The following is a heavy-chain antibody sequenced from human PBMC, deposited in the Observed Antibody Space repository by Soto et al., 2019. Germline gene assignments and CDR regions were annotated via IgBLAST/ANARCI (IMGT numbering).Heavy chain of an antibody. CDR3: ARVRGDYDFWSGWTFDI. V-gene: IGHV1-69*01. J-gene: IGHJ3*02. CDR2: IIPIFGTA. Sequence: QVQLVQSGAEVKKPGSSVKVSCKASGGTFSSYAISWVRQAPGQGLEWMGGIIPIFGTANYAQKFQGRVTITADESTSTAYMELSSLRSEDTAGYYCARVRGDYDFWSGWTFDIWGQGTMVTVSS. CDR1: GGTFSSYA. D-gene: IGHD3-3*01.